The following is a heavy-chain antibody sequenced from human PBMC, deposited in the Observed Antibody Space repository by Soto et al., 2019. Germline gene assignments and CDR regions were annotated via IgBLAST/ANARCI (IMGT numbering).Heavy chain of an antibody. Sequence: QEQLVQSGAEVKKPGAPVKVSCKASGYTFTNYNINWVRQATGQGPEWMGWMNPKTGNTGYAEKFQGRVTMTRNSSINTAFMERSGLRSEDTAVYYWARESASDPSFYYHYMDVWGKGTTVTVSS. V-gene: IGHV1-8*01. J-gene: IGHJ6*03. CDR1: GYTFTNYN. CDR3: ARESASDPSFYYHYMDV. D-gene: IGHD3-10*01. CDR2: MNPKTGNT.